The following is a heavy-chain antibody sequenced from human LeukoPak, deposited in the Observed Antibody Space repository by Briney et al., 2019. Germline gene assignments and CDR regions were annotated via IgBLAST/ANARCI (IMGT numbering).Heavy chain of an antibody. J-gene: IGHJ4*02. Sequence: GGSLRLSCAASGFTVSSDYMGWVRQAPGKGLEWVSVIYSDDNTYYADSVKGRFTVSRGNSKNTLFLQMNSLRAEDTAVYYCAKDGGLWVSAHWGDSWGQGTLVTVSS. V-gene: IGHV3-53*01. CDR1: GFTVSSDY. CDR2: IYSDDNT. D-gene: IGHD7-27*01. CDR3: AKDGGLWVSAHWGDS.